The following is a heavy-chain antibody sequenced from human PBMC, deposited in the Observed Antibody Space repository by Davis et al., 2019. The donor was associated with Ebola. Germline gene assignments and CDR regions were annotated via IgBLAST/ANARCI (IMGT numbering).Heavy chain of an antibody. D-gene: IGHD4-17*01. J-gene: IGHJ5*02. CDR1: GGSISSYS. CDR3: ATLMTTVTTGWFDP. V-gene: IGHV4-30-2*01. CDR2: IYHSGST. Sequence: MPSETLSLTCTVPGGSISSYSWSWIRQPPGKGLEWIGYIYHSGSTYYNPSLKSRVTISVDRSKNQFSLKLSSVTAADTAVYYCATLMTTVTTGWFDPWGQGTLVTVSS.